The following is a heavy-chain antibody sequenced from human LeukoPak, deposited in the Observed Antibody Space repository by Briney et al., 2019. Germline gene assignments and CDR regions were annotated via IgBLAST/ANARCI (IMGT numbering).Heavy chain of an antibody. CDR3: VRDLILVWTPGDDFDH. CDR1: GFTCSNYW. Sequence: GGSLRLSCAASGFTCSNYWMHWVRQAPGKGLEWVSRINERATIISYADSVKGRFTISRENARNTLYLQMNSLTAEDTAVYYCVRDLILVWTPGDDFDHWGQGTLVTVSS. J-gene: IGHJ4*02. CDR2: INERATII. D-gene: IGHD3-16*01. V-gene: IGHV3-74*01.